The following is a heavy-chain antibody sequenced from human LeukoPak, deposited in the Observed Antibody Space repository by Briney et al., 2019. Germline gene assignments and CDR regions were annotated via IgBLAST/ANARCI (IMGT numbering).Heavy chain of an antibody. J-gene: IGHJ2*01. D-gene: IGHD2-21*02. CDR2: ISYDGSNK. CDR1: GFTFSSYA. V-gene: IGHV3-30*01. Sequence: PGGSLGLSCAASGFTFSSYAMHWVRQAPGKGLEWVAVISYDGSNKYYADSVKGRFTISRDNSKNTLYLQMNSLRAEDTAVYYCARLEAVTAGYFDLWGRGTLVTVSS. CDR3: ARLEAVTAGYFDL.